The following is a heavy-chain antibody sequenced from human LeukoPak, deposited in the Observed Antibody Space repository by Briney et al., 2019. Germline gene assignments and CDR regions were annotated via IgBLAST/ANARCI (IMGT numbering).Heavy chain of an antibody. V-gene: IGHV3-30-3*01. J-gene: IGHJ4*02. D-gene: IGHD6-13*01. CDR1: GFTFSSYA. CDR3: ATEGDSHSSSWCSLHY. CDR2: ISHDGNSK. Sequence: GGSLRLSCAASGFTFSSYAMHWVRQAPGKGLEWVTVISHDGNSKYYADSVKGRFTISRDNSKNTLYLQMNSLRPEDTAVYYCATEGDSHSSSWCSLHYWGQGTLVTVSS.